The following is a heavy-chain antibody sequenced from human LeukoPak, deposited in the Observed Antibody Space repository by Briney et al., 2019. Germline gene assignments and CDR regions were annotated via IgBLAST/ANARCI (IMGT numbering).Heavy chain of an antibody. J-gene: IGHJ4*02. CDR2: INHSGST. Sequence: SETLSLTSTVSGGSISSGDYYWSWIRQPPGKGLEWIGEINHSGSTNYNPSLKSRVTISVDTSKNQFSLKLSSVTAADTAVYYCARGLYCSGGSCFSHFDYWGQGTLVTVSS. CDR1: GGSISSGDYY. V-gene: IGHV4-39*07. CDR3: ARGLYCSGGSCFSHFDY. D-gene: IGHD2-15*01.